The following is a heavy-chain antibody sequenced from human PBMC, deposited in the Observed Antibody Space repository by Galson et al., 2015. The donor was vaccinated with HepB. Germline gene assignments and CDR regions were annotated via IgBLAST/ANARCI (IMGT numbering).Heavy chain of an antibody. J-gene: IGHJ6*03. D-gene: IGHD4-11*01. V-gene: IGHV1-46*01. CDR2: INPSGGST. Sequence: SVKVSCKASGYTFTSYYMHWVRQAPGQGLEWMGIINPSGGSTSYAQKFQGRVTMTRDTSTSTVYMELSSLRSEDTTVYYCARDLSRYSNSSNYYYYMDVWGKGTTVTVSS. CDR3: ARDLSRYSNSSNYYYYMDV. CDR1: GYTFTSYY.